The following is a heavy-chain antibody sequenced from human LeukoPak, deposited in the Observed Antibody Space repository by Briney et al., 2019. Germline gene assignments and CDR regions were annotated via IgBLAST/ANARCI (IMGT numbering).Heavy chain of an antibody. D-gene: IGHD6-19*01. CDR2: ISFDANNK. CDR1: GFSFSSHA. CDR3: ARESQGSGSSFDY. V-gene: IGHV3-30-3*01. J-gene: IGHJ4*02. Sequence: GGSLRLSCVASGFSFSSHAMHWVSLAPGKGLEWVAVISFDANNKYYADSVKGRFTISRDNSKNTLYLQMNSLRAEDTAVYYCARESQGSGSSFDYWGQGTLVTVSS.